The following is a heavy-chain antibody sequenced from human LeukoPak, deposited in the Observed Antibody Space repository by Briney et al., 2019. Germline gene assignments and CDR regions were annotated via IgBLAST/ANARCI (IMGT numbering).Heavy chain of an antibody. J-gene: IGHJ4*02. CDR1: GFTFSSYA. Sequence: GRSLRLSCAASGFTFSSYAMHWVRQAPGKGLEWVANIKQDGSEKYCVDSVKGRFTISRDNAKNSLYLQMNSLRAEDTAVYYCARDLGDDSSSAFDYWGQGTLVTVSS. CDR3: ARDLGDDSSSAFDY. D-gene: IGHD6-6*01. CDR2: IKQDGSEK. V-gene: IGHV3-7*01.